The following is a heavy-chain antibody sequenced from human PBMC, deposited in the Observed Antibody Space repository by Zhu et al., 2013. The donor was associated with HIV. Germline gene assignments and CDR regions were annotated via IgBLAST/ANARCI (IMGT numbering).Heavy chain of an antibody. J-gene: IGHJ3*01. CDR2: ILPIFGTP. D-gene: IGHD5-18*01. V-gene: IGHV1-69*06. CDR1: GGTFNSYG. Sequence: QLQLVQSGAEVKGPGSSMKVSCKASGGTFNSYGVGWVRQAPGQGLEWMGGILPIFGTPNYARNFQGRVTITADKITRTVYMELTSLRSEDTAMYYCARDRGIQLWFHWGQGQWSPSLQ. CDR3: ARDRGIQLWFH.